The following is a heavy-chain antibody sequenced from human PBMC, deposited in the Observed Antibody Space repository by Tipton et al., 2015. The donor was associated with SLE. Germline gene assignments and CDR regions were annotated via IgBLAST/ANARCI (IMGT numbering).Heavy chain of an antibody. D-gene: IGHD4-17*01. CDR2: ISGHNGMT. V-gene: IGHV1-18*01. J-gene: IGHJ4*02. Sequence: QVQLVQSGGEVKESGASVRVSCKASGFILTNYGFTWVRQAPGQALEWLAWISGHNGMTMYVQSLRGRVTLGTDPSRSLVYMEVRRRGSDGTAVYYCARDPGTVTPPDYWGQGTLGTVSS. CDR1: GFILTNYG. CDR3: ARDPGTVTPPDY.